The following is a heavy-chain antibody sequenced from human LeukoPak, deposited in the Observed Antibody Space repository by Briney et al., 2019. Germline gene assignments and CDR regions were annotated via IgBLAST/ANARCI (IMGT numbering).Heavy chain of an antibody. CDR2: ISAYNGNT. D-gene: IGHD4-17*01. Sequence: GASVKVSCKASGYTFTSYGISWVRQAPGQGLEWMGWISAYNGNTNYVQKLQGRVTMTTDTSTSTAYMELRSLRSDDTAVYYCARDRATVTTGDVQGDYWGQGTLVTVSS. J-gene: IGHJ4*02. CDR1: GYTFTSYG. CDR3: ARDRATVTTGDVQGDY. V-gene: IGHV1-18*01.